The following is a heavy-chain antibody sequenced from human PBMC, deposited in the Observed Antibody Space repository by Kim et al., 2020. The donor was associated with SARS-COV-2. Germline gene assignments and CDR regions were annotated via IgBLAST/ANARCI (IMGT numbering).Heavy chain of an antibody. V-gene: IGHV3-74*01. CDR2: GSST. CDR3: ARAYTFDI. Sequence: GSSTSNANSEKGRFTLSRDNAKNTLYLQIKSLRAEDRAVYYCARAYTFDIWGQGTMVTVSS. D-gene: IGHD2-21*01. J-gene: IGHJ3*02.